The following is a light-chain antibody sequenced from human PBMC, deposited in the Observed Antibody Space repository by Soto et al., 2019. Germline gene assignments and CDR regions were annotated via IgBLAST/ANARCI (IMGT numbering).Light chain of an antibody. CDR3: QHANSFTRT. J-gene: IGKJ4*01. CDR2: AAS. Sequence: DIPMTQSPSSVSASVGDRVTITCRASQGISSWLAWYQQKPGKATNILIYAASSLQSGVPSRFSGSGSGTDFTLNISSLQHEDFAPYYCQHANSFTRTFCGGNKVEIK. CDR1: QGISSW. V-gene: IGKV1-12*01.